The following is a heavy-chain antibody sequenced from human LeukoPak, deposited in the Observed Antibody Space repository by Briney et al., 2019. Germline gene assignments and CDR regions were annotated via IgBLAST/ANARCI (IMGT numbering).Heavy chain of an antibody. D-gene: IGHD6-13*01. Sequence: GGSLRLSCAASGFTFSSYGMHWVRQAPGKGLEWVAVISYDGSNKYYADSVKGRFTISRDNSKNTLYLQMNSLRAEDTAVYYCAKGVLWIAAAAPSDWGQGTLVTVSS. J-gene: IGHJ1*01. CDR1: GFTFSSYG. CDR3: AKGVLWIAAAAPSD. CDR2: ISYDGSNK. V-gene: IGHV3-30*18.